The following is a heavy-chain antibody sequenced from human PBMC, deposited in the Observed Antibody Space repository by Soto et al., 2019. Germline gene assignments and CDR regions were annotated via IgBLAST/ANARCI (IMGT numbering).Heavy chain of an antibody. J-gene: IGHJ4*02. CDR3: ASIDSSGYYSGDFDY. D-gene: IGHD3-22*01. Sequence: PSETLSLTCTVSGGSISSGDYYWSWIRQPPGKGLEWIGYIYYSGSTYYNPSLKSRVAISVDTSKNQFSLKLSSVTAADTAVYYCASIDSSGYYSGDFDYWGQGTLVTVSS. V-gene: IGHV4-30-4*01. CDR2: IYYSGST. CDR1: GGSISSGDYY.